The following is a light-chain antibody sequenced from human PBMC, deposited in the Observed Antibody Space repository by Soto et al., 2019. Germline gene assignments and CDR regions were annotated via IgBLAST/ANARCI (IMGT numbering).Light chain of an antibody. Sequence: EMVLTQSPGTLSLSPGERATLSCRARQSVSSTYLAWYQQKPGQAPRLLIYCASSRATGIPDRVSGSGSVTDFTITITILETEDFAVYDSPHYRSSHPCTFGHGNTVEIE. J-gene: IGKJ1*01. CDR2: CAS. V-gene: IGKV3-20*01. CDR3: PHYRSSHPCT. CDR1: QSVSSTY.